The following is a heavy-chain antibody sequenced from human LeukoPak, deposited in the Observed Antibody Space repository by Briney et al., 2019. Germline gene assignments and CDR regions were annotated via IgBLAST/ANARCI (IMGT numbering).Heavy chain of an antibody. Sequence: SQTLSLTCTVSGGSISSGSYYWSWIWQPAGKGLEWIGRIYTSGSTNYNPSLKSRVTISVDTSKNQFSLKLSSVTAADTAVYYCARERFIAVALTYFDLWGRGTLVTVSS. J-gene: IGHJ2*01. CDR3: ARERFIAVALTYFDL. CDR1: GGSISSGSYY. CDR2: IYTSGST. D-gene: IGHD6-19*01. V-gene: IGHV4-61*02.